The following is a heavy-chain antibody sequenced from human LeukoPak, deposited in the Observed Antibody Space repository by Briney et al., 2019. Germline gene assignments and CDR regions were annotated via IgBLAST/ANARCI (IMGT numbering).Heavy chain of an antibody. CDR3: ARGGGGGNPFDY. CDR1: GFSVSNNY. D-gene: IGHD4-23*01. V-gene: IGHV3-53*01. CDR2: IYSDGNT. Sequence: GGSLRLSCAVSGFSVSNNYMSWVRQAPGKGLAWVSVIYSDGNTYYAESVKGRFTISRDNSKNTLYLQMNSLRAEDTAVYYCARGGGGGNPFDYSGQGTLVTVSS. J-gene: IGHJ4*02.